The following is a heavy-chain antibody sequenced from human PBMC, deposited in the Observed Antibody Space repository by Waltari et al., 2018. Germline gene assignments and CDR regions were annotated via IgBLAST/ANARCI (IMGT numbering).Heavy chain of an antibody. CDR3: ARGTTIFGLRWFDP. CDR2: INHSGSA. J-gene: IGHJ5*02. V-gene: IGHV4-34*01. D-gene: IGHD3-3*01. CDR1: GVSFSDYY. Sequence: QVQLQQWGAGLLKPSETLSLTCTVYGVSFSDYYWTWIRQPPGKGLEWIGEINHSGSAKYNPSLMSRVTISVDTSKNQISLKMNAMSAADTAVDYCARGTTIFGLRWFDPWGQGTLVTVSS.